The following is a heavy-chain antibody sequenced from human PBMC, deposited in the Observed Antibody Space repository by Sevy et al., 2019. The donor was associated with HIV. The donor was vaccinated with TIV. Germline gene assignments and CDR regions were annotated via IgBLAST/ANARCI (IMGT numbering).Heavy chain of an antibody. Sequence: GGSLRLSCAASGFTFSSYSMNWVRQAPGKGLEWVSSISSSSSYIYYADSVKGRFTISRDNAKNSLYLQMNSLRDEDTAVYYCARGEYCSGGSCYKKVIAGPPTEFDYWGQGTLVTVSS. J-gene: IGHJ4*02. D-gene: IGHD2-15*01. CDR2: ISSSSSYI. CDR1: GFTFSSYS. V-gene: IGHV3-21*01. CDR3: ARGEYCSGGSCYKKVIAGPPTEFDY.